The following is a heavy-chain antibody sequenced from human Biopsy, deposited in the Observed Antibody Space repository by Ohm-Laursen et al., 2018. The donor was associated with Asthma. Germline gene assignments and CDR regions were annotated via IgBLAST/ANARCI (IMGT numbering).Heavy chain of an antibody. J-gene: IGHJ4*02. D-gene: IGHD3-22*01. CDR3: ARAQDYYDSRGYYRSFDY. V-gene: IGHV4-31*03. CDR1: YGSITSGGYY. Sequence: SQTLSLTCTVSYGSITSGGYYWTWIRQHPGKGLEWIGFIYYSGGTYYNPSLKSRVSISIDTSKNQFSLKLSSVTAADTAVYHCARAQDYYDSRGYYRSFDYWGQGTLVTVSS. CDR2: IYYSGGT.